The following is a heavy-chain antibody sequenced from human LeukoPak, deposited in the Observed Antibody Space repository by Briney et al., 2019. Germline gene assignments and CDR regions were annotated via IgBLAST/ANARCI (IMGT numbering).Heavy chain of an antibody. J-gene: IGHJ5*02. CDR3: AKATHNWNPFDP. Sequence: GGSLRLSCAASGFTFDDYGMSWVRQAPGKGLEWVSAISGSGGTTFYADSVKGRFTISRDNSKDTLYLQMNSLRAEDTAVYYCAKATHNWNPFDPWGQGTLVTVSS. CDR2: ISGSGGTT. D-gene: IGHD1-1*01. CDR1: GFTFDDYG. V-gene: IGHV3-23*01.